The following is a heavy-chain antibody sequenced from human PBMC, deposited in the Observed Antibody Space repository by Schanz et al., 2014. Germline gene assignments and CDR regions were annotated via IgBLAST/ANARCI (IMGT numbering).Heavy chain of an antibody. CDR2: ITTGGNT. Sequence: VQLVESGGGVVQPGRSLRLSCAASGFNFSTYAMSWARQTPGKGLEWVSSITTGGNTYYRDSVKGRFIVSRDNSKNTLYLEMNRLRVDDTAVYYCSKDKQGSRSDDSWGQGTLVTVSS. V-gene: IGHV3-23*04. CDR3: SKDKQGSRSDDS. CDR1: GFNFSTYA. J-gene: IGHJ5*01. D-gene: IGHD2-15*01.